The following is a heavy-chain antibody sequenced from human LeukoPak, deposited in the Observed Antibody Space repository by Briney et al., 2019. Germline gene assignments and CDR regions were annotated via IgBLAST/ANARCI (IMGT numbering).Heavy chain of an antibody. D-gene: IGHD3-10*01. V-gene: IGHV3-74*01. CDR3: AKAATYFYGSVTYDWFES. CDR1: GFTFSSHW. CDR2: IESNGLT. J-gene: IGHJ5*01. Sequence: GGSLRLSCEASGFTFSSHWMHWVRQVPGEGLMWVSRIESNGLTLYADSVRDRFTISRDNGKSTIYLQMNSLRVDDTAIYYCAKAATYFYGSVTYDWFESWGQGTLVTVSS.